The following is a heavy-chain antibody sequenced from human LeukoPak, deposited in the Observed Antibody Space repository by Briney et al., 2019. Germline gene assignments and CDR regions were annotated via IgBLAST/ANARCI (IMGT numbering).Heavy chain of an antibody. D-gene: IGHD2-21*02. Sequence: GRSLRLSCAASGFTFTYYGMHWVRQAPSKGLERVAAISYDGNHEFYADSVKGRFTISRDNSKNTLYLQMNSLRAEDTAVYYCAKDASRYCGGDCYHNDYWGQGTLVTVSS. CDR2: ISYDGNHE. CDR1: GFTFTYYG. J-gene: IGHJ4*02. CDR3: AKDASRYCGGDCYHNDY. V-gene: IGHV3-30*18.